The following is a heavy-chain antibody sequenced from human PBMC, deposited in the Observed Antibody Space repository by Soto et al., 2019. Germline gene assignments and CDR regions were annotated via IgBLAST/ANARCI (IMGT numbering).Heavy chain of an antibody. D-gene: IGHD3-10*02. V-gene: IGHV3-23*01. J-gene: IGHJ4*02. CDR2: ISGSGGTT. CDR3: ARGVRVDYRLLDY. CDR1: GFTFSSYA. Sequence: GGSLRLSCAASGFTFSSYAMSWVRQTPGKGLEWVSAISGSGGTTYYADSVKGRFTISRDNSKNTLYLQMNSQRAEDTAVYYCARGVRVDYRLLDYWGQGTLVTVSS.